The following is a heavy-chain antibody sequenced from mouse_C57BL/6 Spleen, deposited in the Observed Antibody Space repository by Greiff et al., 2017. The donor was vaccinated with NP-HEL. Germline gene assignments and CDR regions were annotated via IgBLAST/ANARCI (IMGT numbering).Heavy chain of an antibody. Sequence: VQLQQPGAELVKPGASVKLSCKASGYTFTSYWMHWVKQRPGQGLEWIGMIHPNSGSTNYNEKFKSKATLTVDKSSSTAYMQLSSLTSEDSAVYYCAKDGSSYPYFDVWGTGTTVTVSS. V-gene: IGHV1-64*01. CDR2: IHPNSGST. CDR3: AKDGSSYPYFDV. D-gene: IGHD1-1*01. J-gene: IGHJ1*03. CDR1: GYTFTSYW.